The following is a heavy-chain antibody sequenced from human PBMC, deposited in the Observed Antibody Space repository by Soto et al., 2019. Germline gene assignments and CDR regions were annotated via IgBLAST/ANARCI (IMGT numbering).Heavy chain of an antibody. D-gene: IGHD5-12*01. V-gene: IGHV4-39*01. CDR3: ERQLMATLGFWYLDL. J-gene: IGHJ2*01. Sequence: PSETLSLTCIVSGGSISSSSYYWGWIRQPPGKGLEWIGSIYYTGSTFYNPSLKSRVTISVDTSKNQFSLKLRSVTAADTAVYYCERQLMATLGFWYLDLWGRGTLVTVYS. CDR2: IYYTGST. CDR1: GGSISSSSYY.